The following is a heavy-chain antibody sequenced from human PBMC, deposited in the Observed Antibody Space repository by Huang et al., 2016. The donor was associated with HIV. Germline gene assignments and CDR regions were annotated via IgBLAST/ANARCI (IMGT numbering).Heavy chain of an antibody. CDR3: ARNGFTNSWFPSANYFYYMDV. CDR1: GYIFSNYA. D-gene: IGHD2-8*01. Sequence: QDQLLQSGAEVKKPGASVKVSCRASGYIFSNYALHWVRQAPGQRPEWMGWVRARNGSTKYSQKVQGRVTLSMDTSASTAYLELSSLRSEDTAVYYCARNGFTNSWFPSANYFYYMDVWGKGATVTVSS. J-gene: IGHJ6*03. V-gene: IGHV1-3*01. CDR2: VRARNGST.